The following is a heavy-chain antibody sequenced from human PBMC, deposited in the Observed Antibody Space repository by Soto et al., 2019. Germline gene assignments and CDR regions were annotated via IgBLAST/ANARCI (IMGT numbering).Heavy chain of an antibody. CDR2: IYNSGST. CDR1: GGYISGGYYS. V-gene: IGHV4-30-2*01. J-gene: IGHJ3*02. CDR3: ATYRKFFQI. Sequence: QLQLQESGSGLVKPSQTLSLTCAVSGGYISGGYYSWGWIRQPPGKGLEWIGFIYNSGSTYYNSSLKSRVTISVDRSKNHFFLNLTSVTAADTAVYYCATYRKFFQIWGQGTKVTVSS.